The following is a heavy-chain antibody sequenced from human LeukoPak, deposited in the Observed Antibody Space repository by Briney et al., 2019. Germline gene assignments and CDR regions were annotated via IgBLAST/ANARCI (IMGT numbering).Heavy chain of an antibody. J-gene: IGHJ4*02. D-gene: IGHD4-23*01. CDR3: ARGDYGGDYFDY. CDR2: ISSGSTYT. CDR1: GFTFSDHY. Sequence: GGSLRLSCEVSGFTFSDHYMSWIRQAPGKRPEWVSYISSGSTYTNYADSVEGRFTISRDNAKNSLYLQMNSLRAEDAAVYYCARGDYGGDYFDYWGQGTLVTVSS. V-gene: IGHV3-11*05.